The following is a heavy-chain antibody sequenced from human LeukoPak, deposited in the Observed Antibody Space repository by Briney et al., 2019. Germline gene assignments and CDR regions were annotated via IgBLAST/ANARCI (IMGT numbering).Heavy chain of an antibody. Sequence: GGSLRLSCAASGFTFSSYAMSWVRQALGKGPEWVSAISGSGGSTYYADSVKGRFTISRDNSKNTLYLQMNSLRAEDTAVYYCAKFQLGYCSGGSCRTAYYFDYWGQGTLVTVSS. V-gene: IGHV3-23*01. CDR1: GFTFSSYA. D-gene: IGHD2-15*01. CDR3: AKFQLGYCSGGSCRTAYYFDY. CDR2: ISGSGGST. J-gene: IGHJ4*02.